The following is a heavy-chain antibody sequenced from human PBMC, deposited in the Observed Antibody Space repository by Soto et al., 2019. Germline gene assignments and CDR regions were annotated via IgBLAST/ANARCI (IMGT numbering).Heavy chain of an antibody. J-gene: IGHJ6*03. CDR1: CCSISGHY. CDR3: ARDPDWKNKYYMDV. V-gene: IGHV4-59*11. Sequence: SSGTLSPTCTVSCCSISGHYWSWIRQPPGKGREWVGYISYTGSTNYNPSLKSRATISADTSKNLFSLRLSSVTAADTAIYYCARDPDWKNKYYMDVWGKGTTVTVSS. D-gene: IGHD1-1*01. CDR2: ISYTGST.